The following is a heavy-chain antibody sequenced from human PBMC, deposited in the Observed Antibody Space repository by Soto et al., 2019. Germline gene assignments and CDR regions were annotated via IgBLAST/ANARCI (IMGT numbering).Heavy chain of an antibody. J-gene: IGHJ6*02. D-gene: IGHD3-3*01. CDR1: GYSFTSYW. V-gene: IGHV5-10-1*01. Sequence: GESLKISCKGSGYSFTSYWISWVRQMPGKGLEWMGRIDPSDSYTNYSPSFQGHVTISADKSISTAYLQWSSLKASDTAMYYCARMEVRGYYYYGMDVWGQGTTVTVSS. CDR3: ARMEVRGYYYYGMDV. CDR2: IDPSDSYT.